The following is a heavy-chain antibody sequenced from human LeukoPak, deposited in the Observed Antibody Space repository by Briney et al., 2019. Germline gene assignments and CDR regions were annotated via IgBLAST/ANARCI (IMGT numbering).Heavy chain of an antibody. V-gene: IGHV4-34*01. J-gene: IGHJ6*02. CDR1: GGSFSGYY. CDR3: ARGPRGRGYSYGPPRVDV. CDR2: INHSGST. Sequence: PSETLSLTCAVYGGSFSGYYWSWIRQPPGKGLEWIGEINHSGSTNYNPSLKSRVTISVDTSKNQFSLKLSSVTAADTAVYYCARGPRGRGYSYGPPRVDVWGQGTTVTVSS. D-gene: IGHD5-18*01.